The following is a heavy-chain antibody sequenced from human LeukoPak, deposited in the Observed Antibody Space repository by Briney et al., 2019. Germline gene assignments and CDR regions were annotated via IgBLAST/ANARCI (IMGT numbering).Heavy chain of an antibody. CDR1: SASVTSHH. D-gene: IGHD3-22*01. CDR3: TRDESSRDDSGAYHY. CDR2: VHFSGST. Sequence: SETLSLTCAVSSASVTSHHWAWIRQPAGKGLEWVGRVHFSGSTNYNPSLRSRVAISLDKSKNELSLTLKSVSAADTAVYYCTRDESSRDDSGAYHYWGRGVLVTVSS. V-gene: IGHV4-4*07. J-gene: IGHJ4*02.